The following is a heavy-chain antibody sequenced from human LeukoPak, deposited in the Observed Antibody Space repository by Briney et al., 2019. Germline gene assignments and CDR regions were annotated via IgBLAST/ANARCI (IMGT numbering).Heavy chain of an antibody. CDR2: IKTDGSST. CDR3: ARVGCSSISCYDY. CDR1: GFTFSSYW. V-gene: IGHV3-74*01. Sequence: SGGSLRLSCAASGFTFSSYWMHWVRQAPGKGLVWVSRIKTDGSSTDYADSVKGRFTISRDNAKNTLYLQMNSLRAEDTAVYYCARVGCSSISCYDYWGQGTLVTVSS. D-gene: IGHD2-2*01. J-gene: IGHJ4*02.